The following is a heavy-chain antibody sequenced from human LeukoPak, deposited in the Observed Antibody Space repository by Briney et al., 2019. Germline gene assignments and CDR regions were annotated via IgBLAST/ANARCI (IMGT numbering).Heavy chain of an antibody. D-gene: IGHD1/OR15-1a*01. J-gene: IGHJ5*02. Sequence: ASVKVSCKTSGYPFTGYYIHWVRQAPGQGLEWMGWVSPYNGGTSQAQKFQGRLTLTRDTSVTTAYMKLTRLTSDDTAVYYCARVSFQQQGAGTHPWGQGTLVTVSS. CDR3: ARVSFQQQGAGTHP. CDR2: VSPYNGGT. V-gene: IGHV1-2*02. CDR1: GYPFTGYY.